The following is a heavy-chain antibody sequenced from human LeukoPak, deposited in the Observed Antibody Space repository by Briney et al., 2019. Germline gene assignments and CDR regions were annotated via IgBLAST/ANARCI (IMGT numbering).Heavy chain of an antibody. CDR3: ARHGGIGPKRDYFDY. V-gene: IGHV1-18*01. D-gene: IGHD3-16*01. CDR2: LSTDNGDT. CDR1: GYTFTSYG. J-gene: IGHJ4*02. Sequence: ASVTVSFKASGYTFTSYGISWVRQAPGQGLEWMGWLSTDNGDTNYAQKFQGRVTMTTDTSTTTAHMELRSLTSDDTAIYYCARHGGIGPKRDYFDYWGPGTLVTVSS.